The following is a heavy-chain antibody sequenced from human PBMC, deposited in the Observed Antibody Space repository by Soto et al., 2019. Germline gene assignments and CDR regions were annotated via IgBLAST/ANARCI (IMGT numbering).Heavy chain of an antibody. J-gene: IGHJ4*02. CDR2: ISSSGSTI. D-gene: IGHD5-18*01. Sequence: KTGGSLRLSCAASGFTFSDYYMSWIRQAPGKGLEWVSYISSSGSTIYYADSVKGRFTISRDNAKNSLYLQMNSLRAEDTAVYYCARASTYYTAVDYWGQGTLVTVSS. V-gene: IGHV3-11*01. CDR3: ARASTYYTAVDY. CDR1: GFTFSDYY.